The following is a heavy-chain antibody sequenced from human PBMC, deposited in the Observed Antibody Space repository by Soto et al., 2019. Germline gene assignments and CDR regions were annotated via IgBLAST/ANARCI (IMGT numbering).Heavy chain of an antibody. Sequence: EVQLVESGGGLVNPGGSLRLSCAASGYTFSYYPLHWVRRAPGKGLEWVSSISGVRDYIRYADSVKGRFAISRDNAKTSLYLQMNSLTAEDTAVYYCAREGVHNYTEYYFDYWGQGTLVTVSS. CDR3: AREGVHNYTEYYFDY. D-gene: IGHD3-10*01. J-gene: IGHJ4*02. V-gene: IGHV3-21*06. CDR2: ISGVRDYI. CDR1: GYTFSYYP.